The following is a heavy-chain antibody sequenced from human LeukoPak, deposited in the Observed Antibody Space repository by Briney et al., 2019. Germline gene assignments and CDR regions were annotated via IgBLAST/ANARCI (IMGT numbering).Heavy chain of an antibody. CDR1: GFTFSDYY. D-gene: IGHD6-13*01. CDR2: ISSSGSTI. J-gene: IGHJ4*02. V-gene: IGHV3-11*01. Sequence: KTGGSLRLSCAASGFTFSDYYMSWIRQAPGKGLEWVSYISSSGSTIYYADSVKGRFTISRDNSKNTLYLQMNSLRAEDTAVYYCAKGRSGIAAAGLNYWGQGTLVTVSS. CDR3: AKGRSGIAAAGLNY.